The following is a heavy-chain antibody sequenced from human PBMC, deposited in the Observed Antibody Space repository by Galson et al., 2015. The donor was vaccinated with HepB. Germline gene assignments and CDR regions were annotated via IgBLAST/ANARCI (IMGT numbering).Heavy chain of an antibody. J-gene: IGHJ2*01. Sequence: SLRLSCAASGFTFSSYWMHWVRQAPGRGLVWVSCIESDGSTTTYADSVKGRFTISRDNAKNTLYLQMNSLRAEDTAVYYCTRDTRDQFSNSWYFDLWGRGTLVTVSS. CDR3: TRDTRDQFSNSWYFDL. V-gene: IGHV3-74*03. CDR1: GFTFSSYW. D-gene: IGHD6-13*01. CDR2: IESDGSTT.